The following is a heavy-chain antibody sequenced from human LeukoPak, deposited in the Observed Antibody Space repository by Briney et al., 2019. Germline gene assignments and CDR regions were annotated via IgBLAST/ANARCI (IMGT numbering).Heavy chain of an antibody. CDR2: ISSSSSYI. CDR3: ARGSSGWEAFDI. CDR1: GFTFSSYA. J-gene: IGHJ3*02. Sequence: GGSLRLSCAASGFTFSSYATSWVRQAPGKGLEWVSSISSSSSYIYYADSVKGRFTISRDNAKNSLYLQMNSLRAEDTAVYYCARGSSGWEAFDIWGQGTMVTVSS. D-gene: IGHD3-10*01. V-gene: IGHV3-21*01.